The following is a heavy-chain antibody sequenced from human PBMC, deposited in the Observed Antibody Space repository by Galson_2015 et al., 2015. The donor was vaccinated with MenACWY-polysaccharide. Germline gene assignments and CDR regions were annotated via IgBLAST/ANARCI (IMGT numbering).Heavy chain of an antibody. CDR2: VSYHGTNK. CDR3: AEDWISYGPGSLSCAS. CDR1: GFTSSSYA. Sequence: SLRLSCAASGFTSSSYAMHWVRQAPGKGLEWVAVVSYHGTNKYYADSVKGRFTISRDNSENMLYLQMNSLRTEDTAIYYCAEDWISYGPGSLSCASWGQGTLSPVPS. V-gene: IGHV3-30*18. J-gene: IGHJ5*02. D-gene: IGHD3-10*01.